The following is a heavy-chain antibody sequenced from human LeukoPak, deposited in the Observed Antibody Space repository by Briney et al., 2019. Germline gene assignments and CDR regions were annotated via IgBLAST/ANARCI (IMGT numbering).Heavy chain of an antibody. Sequence: GASVKVSCKASGGTFSSYAISWVRQAPGQGLEWMGGIIPIFGTANYAQKFQGRVTITADESTSTAYMELSSLRSEDTAVYYCVSPLPEDYYDSSGYYPLDYWGQGTLVTVSS. CDR2: IIPIFGTA. J-gene: IGHJ4*02. CDR1: GGTFSSYA. V-gene: IGHV1-69*01. D-gene: IGHD3-22*01. CDR3: VSPLPEDYYDSSGYYPLDY.